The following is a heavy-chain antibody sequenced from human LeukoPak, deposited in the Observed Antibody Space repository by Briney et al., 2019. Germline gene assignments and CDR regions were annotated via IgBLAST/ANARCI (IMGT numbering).Heavy chain of an antibody. Sequence: PSETLSLTCTVSGGSVSSGSYYWSWIRQPPGKGLEWIGYIYYSGSTKYNPSLKSRVTISVDTSKNQFSLKLSSVTAADTAVYCCARERRVVPRVKRAFDIWGQGTMVTVSS. J-gene: IGHJ3*02. CDR2: IYYSGST. CDR1: GGSVSSGSYY. V-gene: IGHV4-61*01. CDR3: ARERRVVPRVKRAFDI.